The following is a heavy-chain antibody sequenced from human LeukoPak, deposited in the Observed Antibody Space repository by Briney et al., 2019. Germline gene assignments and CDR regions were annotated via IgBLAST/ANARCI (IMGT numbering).Heavy chain of an antibody. Sequence: SETLSLTCTVSGGSISGYYWSWIRQPPGKGLEWIGFIFFRGSTNYNPSLTSRVTMSVDTSKNHFSLKLSSVTAADTAVYYCARHEGDDFWTAFPNYNYALDVWGKGTTVTVSS. V-gene: IGHV4-59*08. D-gene: IGHD3/OR15-3a*01. CDR2: IFFRGST. CDR3: ARHEGDDFWTAFPNYNYALDV. CDR1: GGSISGYY. J-gene: IGHJ6*04.